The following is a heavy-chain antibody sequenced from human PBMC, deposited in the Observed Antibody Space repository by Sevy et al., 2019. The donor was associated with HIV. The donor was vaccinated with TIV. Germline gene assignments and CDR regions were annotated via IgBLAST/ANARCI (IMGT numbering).Heavy chain of an antibody. CDR1: GYTFSSYG. V-gene: IGHV1-18*01. D-gene: IGHD4-17*01. J-gene: IGHJ5*02. Sequence: ASVKVSCKASGYTFSSYGITWVRQAPGQGLEWMGWISAYNGNTNYAQKLQGRVTLTTDTSTSTAYMELRSLRSDDTAVYYCARARITATTLNWFDPWGQGTLVTVSS. CDR3: ARARITATTLNWFDP. CDR2: ISAYNGNT.